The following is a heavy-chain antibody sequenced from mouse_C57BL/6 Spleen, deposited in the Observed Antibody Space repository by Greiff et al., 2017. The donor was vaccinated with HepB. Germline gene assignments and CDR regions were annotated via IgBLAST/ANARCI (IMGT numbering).Heavy chain of an antibody. Sequence: VQLQQPGAELVKPGASVKLSCKASGYTFTSYWMHWVKQRPGRGLEWIGRIDPNSGGTKYNEKFKSKATLTVDKPSSTAYMQLSSLTSEYSAVYEYERGYYGSSPYFDYWGQGTTLTVSS. D-gene: IGHD1-1*01. J-gene: IGHJ2*01. CDR2: IDPNSGGT. CDR1: GYTFTSYW. V-gene: IGHV1-72*01. CDR3: ERGYYGSSPYFDY.